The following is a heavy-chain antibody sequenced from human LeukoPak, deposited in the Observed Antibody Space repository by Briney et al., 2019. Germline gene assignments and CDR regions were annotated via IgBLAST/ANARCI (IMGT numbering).Heavy chain of an antibody. D-gene: IGHD3-10*01. Sequence: SETLSLTCTVSGGSISSGSYYWSWIRQPAGKGLEWIGRIYPSGSTNYNSSLKSRVTISVDTSKNQFSLKLISVTAADTAVYYCARGSSGVTMDRGVPDYWGQGTLVTVSS. J-gene: IGHJ4*02. CDR2: IYPSGST. CDR1: GGSISSGSYY. V-gene: IGHV4-61*02. CDR3: ARGSSGVTMDRGVPDY.